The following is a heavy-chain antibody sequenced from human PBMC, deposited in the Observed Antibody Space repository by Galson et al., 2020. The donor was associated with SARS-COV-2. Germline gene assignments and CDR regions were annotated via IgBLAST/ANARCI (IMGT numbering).Heavy chain of an antibody. D-gene: IGHD1-26*01. Sequence: GGSLSLSCEVSGFTFNIYSMNWVRQAPGKGLEWVSAISSSSDYIYYADSVKGRFTISGDNAKNSPYLQMTSRRAEDTAAYYCAIDASWAMFGLDVWGQGTPVAVSS. V-gene: IGHV3-21*01. CDR2: ISSSSDYI. CDR3: AIDASWAMFGLDV. J-gene: IGHJ6*02. CDR1: GFTFNIYS.